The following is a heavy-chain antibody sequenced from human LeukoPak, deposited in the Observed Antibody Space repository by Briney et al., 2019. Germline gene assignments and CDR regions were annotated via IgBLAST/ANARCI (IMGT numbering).Heavy chain of an antibody. Sequence: SETLSLTCTVSGDSISSGPYYWGWIRQPPGKGLEWIGNIYYGENTYYNPSLKSRVTISIDTSNNQFYLKLSSVTAADTAVYYRARQSPDYDSSGYYSGGGDMDVWGKGTTVTISS. CDR1: GDSISSGPYY. V-gene: IGHV4-39*01. D-gene: IGHD3-22*01. CDR2: IYYGENT. J-gene: IGHJ6*03. CDR3: ARQSPDYDSSGYYSGGGDMDV.